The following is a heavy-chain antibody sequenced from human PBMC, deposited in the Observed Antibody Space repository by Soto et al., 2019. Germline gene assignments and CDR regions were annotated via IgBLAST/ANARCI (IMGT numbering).Heavy chain of an antibody. CDR2: ISWNSGNV. CDR1: GFSFDGYA. CDR3: VKASTYSSSQGWFDP. J-gene: IGHJ5*02. Sequence: GGSLRLSCAASGFSFDGYAMNWVRQPPGKGLEWVSGISWNSGNVDYADSVKGRFTISRDNAKNSLYLQMNSLRAEDTALYYCVKASTYSSSQGWFDPWGQGTMVTVSS. D-gene: IGHD6-6*01. V-gene: IGHV3-9*01.